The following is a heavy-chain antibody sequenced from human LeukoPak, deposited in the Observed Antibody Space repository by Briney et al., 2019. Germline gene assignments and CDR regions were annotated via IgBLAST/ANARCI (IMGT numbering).Heavy chain of an antibody. V-gene: IGHV3-48*03. Sequence: PGGSLRLSCAASGVTFSSYEMNWVRQAPGKGLEWVSYISSRGSTIYYADSVKGRFTISRDNAKNSLYLQMNSLRAEDTAVYYCASLAGRTLGATKDWGQGTLVTASS. D-gene: IGHD1-26*01. CDR1: GVTFSSYE. CDR2: ISSRGSTI. J-gene: IGHJ4*02. CDR3: ASLAGRTLGATKD.